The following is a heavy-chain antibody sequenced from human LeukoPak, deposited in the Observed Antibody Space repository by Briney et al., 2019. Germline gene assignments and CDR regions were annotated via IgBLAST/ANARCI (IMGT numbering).Heavy chain of an antibody. CDR3: AGHHPEGYYMDV. V-gene: IGHV1-18*01. CDR2: ISAYNGNT. Sequence: ASVKVSCRASGYTFTSYGISWVRQAPGQGLEWMGWISAYNGNTNYAQKLQGRVTMTTDTSTSTAYMGLRSLRSDDTAVYYCAGHHPEGYYMDVWGKGTTVTVSS. J-gene: IGHJ6*03. D-gene: IGHD1-14*01. CDR1: GYTFTSYG.